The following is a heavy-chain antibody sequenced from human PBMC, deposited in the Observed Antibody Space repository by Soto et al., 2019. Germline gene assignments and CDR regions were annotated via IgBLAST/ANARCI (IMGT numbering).Heavy chain of an antibody. CDR1: GGSISSGGYY. V-gene: IGHV4-31*03. D-gene: IGHD2-2*01. Sequence: QVQLQESGPGLVKPSQTLSLTCTVSGGSISSGGYYWSWIRQHQGKGLEWIGYIYYSGSTYYNPSLKSRVTISVDTSKNQFSLKLRSVTAADTAVYYCARGRRSTSPYPIGYWGQGTLVTVSS. CDR2: IYYSGST. J-gene: IGHJ4*02. CDR3: ARGRRSTSPYPIGY.